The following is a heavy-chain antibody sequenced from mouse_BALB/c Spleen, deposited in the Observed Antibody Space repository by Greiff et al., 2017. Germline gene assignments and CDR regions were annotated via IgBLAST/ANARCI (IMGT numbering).Heavy chain of an antibody. J-gene: IGHJ3*01. D-gene: IGHD2-3*01. CDR1: GFTFSSYT. V-gene: IGHV5-12-2*01. CDR2: ISNGGGST. Sequence: EVKLQESGGGLVQPGGSLKLSCAASGFTFSSYTMSWVRQTPEKRLEWVAYISNGGGSTYYPDTVKGRFTISRDNAKNTLYLQMSSLKSEDTAMYYCARHYGGYYPFAYWGQGTLVTVSA. CDR3: ARHYGGYYPFAY.